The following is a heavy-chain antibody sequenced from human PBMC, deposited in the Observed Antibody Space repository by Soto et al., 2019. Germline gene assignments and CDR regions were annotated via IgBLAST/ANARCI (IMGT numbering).Heavy chain of an antibody. V-gene: IGHV4-59*08. CDR2: IYYSGTS. Sequence: SETLSLTCTVSGGSIGNSYWSWIRQSPGKGQEWIGYIYYSGTSYYNPSLKRRVTIFVDRSKNQFSLKLSSVTAADTAVYYCARHFSVDYFDYWGQGALVTVSS. CDR1: GGSIGNSY. CDR3: ARHFSVDYFDY. J-gene: IGHJ4*02.